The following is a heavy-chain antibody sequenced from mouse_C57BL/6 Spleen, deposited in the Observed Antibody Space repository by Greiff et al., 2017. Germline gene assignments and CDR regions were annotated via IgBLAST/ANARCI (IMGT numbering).Heavy chain of an antibody. V-gene: IGHV10-1*01. D-gene: IGHD2-4*01. CDR3: VRHEEYDYDGYYYAMDY. CDR1: GFSFNTYA. Sequence: EVKLMESGGGLVQPKGSLKLSCAASGFSFNTYAMNWVRQAPGKGLEWVARIRSKSNNYATYYADSVKDRFTISRDDSESMLYLQMNNLKTEDTAMYYCVRHEEYDYDGYYYAMDYWGQGTSVTVSS. J-gene: IGHJ4*01. CDR2: IRSKSNNYAT.